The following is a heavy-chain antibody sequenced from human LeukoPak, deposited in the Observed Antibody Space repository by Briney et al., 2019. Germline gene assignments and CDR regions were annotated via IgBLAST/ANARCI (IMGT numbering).Heavy chain of an antibody. Sequence: PSETLSLTCTVSGGSISSGDYYWSWIRQPPGKGLEWIGYIYYSGSTNYNPSLKNRVTISVDTSKNQFSLKLSSVTAADTAVYYCARDRRGYDYVWGSYRFDAFDIWGQGTMVTVSS. D-gene: IGHD3-16*02. CDR3: ARDRRGYDYVWGSYRFDAFDI. CDR1: GGSISSGDYY. CDR2: IYYSGST. J-gene: IGHJ3*02. V-gene: IGHV4-61*08.